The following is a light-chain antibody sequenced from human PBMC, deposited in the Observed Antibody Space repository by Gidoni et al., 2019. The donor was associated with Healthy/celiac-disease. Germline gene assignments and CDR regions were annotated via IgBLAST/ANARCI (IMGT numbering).Light chain of an antibody. Sequence: QSALTQPASVSVSPGQSITISCTGTSSDVGGYNYVSWYQQHPGKAPKLRIYDVSNRPSGVSNRFAGSKSGNTAALTIAGLQAEDEADYYCSAYTSSRTHVVFGGGTKLTVL. CDR3: SAYTSSRTHVV. V-gene: IGLV2-14*01. J-gene: IGLJ2*01. CDR1: SSDVGGYNY. CDR2: DVS.